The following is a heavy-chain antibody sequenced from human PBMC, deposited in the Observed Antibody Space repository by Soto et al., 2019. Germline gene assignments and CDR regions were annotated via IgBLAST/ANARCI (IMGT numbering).Heavy chain of an antibody. D-gene: IGHD3-3*01. CDR2: ISSSSSYI. CDR1: GFTFSSYS. J-gene: IGHJ6*02. V-gene: IGHV3-21*01. Sequence: PGGSLRLSCAASGFTFSSYSMNWVRQAPGKGLEWVSSISSSSSYIYYADSVKGRFTISRDNAKNSLYLQMNSLRAEDTAVYYCARTHRTKTGRFLEWSRVYYYGMDVWGQGTTVTVSS. CDR3: ARTHRTKTGRFLEWSRVYYYGMDV.